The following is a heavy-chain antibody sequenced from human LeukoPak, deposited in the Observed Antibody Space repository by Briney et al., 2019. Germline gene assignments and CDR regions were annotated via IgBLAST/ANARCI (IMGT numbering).Heavy chain of an antibody. CDR3: ARAMTTVTTALDY. CDR1: GFTFSSYG. D-gene: IGHD4-17*01. J-gene: IGHJ4*02. Sequence: GGSLRLSCAASGFTFSSYGMHWVRQAPGKGLEWVAFIRYDGSNKYYADSVKGRFTISRDNSKNTLYLQMNSLRAEDTAVYYCARAMTTVTTALDYWGQGTLVTVSS. CDR2: IRYDGSNK. V-gene: IGHV3-30*02.